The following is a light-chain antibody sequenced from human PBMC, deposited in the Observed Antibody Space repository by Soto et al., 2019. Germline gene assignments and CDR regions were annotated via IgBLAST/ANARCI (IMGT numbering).Light chain of an antibody. CDR2: AAS. CDR1: QGISSY. J-gene: IGKJ4*02. CDR3: QQLNRYPT. V-gene: IGKV1-9*01. Sequence: DIQLTQSPSFLSASVGDRVTITCRASQGISSYLAWYQQKPGKAPKLLNYAASTLQRGVPSRFSGSGSGTEFTLTSSSLQPEDFTTYYCQQLNRYPTFGGGTKVAIK.